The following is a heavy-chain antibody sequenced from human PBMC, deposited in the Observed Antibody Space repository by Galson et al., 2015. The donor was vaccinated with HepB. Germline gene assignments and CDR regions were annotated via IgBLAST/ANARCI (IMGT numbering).Heavy chain of an antibody. J-gene: IGHJ6*02. V-gene: IGHV3-23*01. CDR2: ISGSGGST. CDR1: GFTFSSYA. CDR3: AKDATNWGSYYYYGMDV. Sequence: SLRLSCAASGFTFSSYAMSWVRQAPGKGLEWVSAISGSGGSTYYADSVKGRFTISRDNSKNTLYLQMNSLRAEDTAVYYCAKDATNWGSYYYYGMDVWGQGTTVTVSS. D-gene: IGHD7-27*01.